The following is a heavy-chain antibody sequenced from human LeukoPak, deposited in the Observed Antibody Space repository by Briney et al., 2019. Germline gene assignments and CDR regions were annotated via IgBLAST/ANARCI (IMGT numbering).Heavy chain of an antibody. D-gene: IGHD6-19*01. Sequence: PGGSLRLSCAASGFTFSSYGMHWVRQAPGKGLEWVAVISYDGSNKYYADSVKGRFTISRDNSKNTLYLQMNSLRAEDTAVYYCANSISGGLYSYYYYGMDVWGQGTTVTVSS. CDR2: ISYDGSNK. V-gene: IGHV3-30*18. J-gene: IGHJ6*02. CDR3: ANSISGGLYSYYYYGMDV. CDR1: GFTFSSYG.